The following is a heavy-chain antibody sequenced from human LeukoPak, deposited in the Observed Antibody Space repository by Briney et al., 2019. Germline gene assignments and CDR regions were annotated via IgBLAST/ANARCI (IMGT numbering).Heavy chain of an antibody. CDR3: ARDIAARPFDY. J-gene: IGHJ4*02. D-gene: IGHD6-6*01. CDR2: IYYSGST. CDR1: GGSISSSSYY. V-gene: IGHV4-39*02. Sequence: SETLSLTCTVSGGSISSSSYYWGWIRQPPGKGLEWIGSIYYSGSTYYNPSLKSRVTISVDTSKNQFSLKLSSVTAADTAVYYCARDIAARPFDYWGQGTLVTVSS.